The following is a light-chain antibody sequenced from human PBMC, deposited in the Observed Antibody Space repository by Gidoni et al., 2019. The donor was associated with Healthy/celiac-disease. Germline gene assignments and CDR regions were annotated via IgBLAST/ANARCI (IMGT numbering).Light chain of an antibody. CDR1: QSVSSY. Sequence: EIVLTQSPATLSLSPGERATLSCRASQSVSSYLAWYQQKPGQAHRLLILDASNRATGIPARFSGSGSGTDFTLTISSLEPEDFAVYYCQQRSNWPPITFGQGTRLEIK. J-gene: IGKJ5*01. CDR2: DAS. V-gene: IGKV3-11*01. CDR3: QQRSNWPPIT.